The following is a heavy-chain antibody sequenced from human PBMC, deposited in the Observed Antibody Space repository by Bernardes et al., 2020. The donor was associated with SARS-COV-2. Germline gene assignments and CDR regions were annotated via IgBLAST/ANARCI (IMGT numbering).Heavy chain of an antibody. CDR3: GMVVRGVSQIDY. CDR1: GYTFTSYG. Sequence: ASVKVSCKASGYTFTSYGISWVRLAPGQGLEWMGWISAYNGNTNYAQKLQGRVTMTTDTSTSTAYIELRSLRSDDTAEYYCGMVVRGVSQIDYLGQGTTVTVGS. J-gene: IGHJ4*03. V-gene: IGHV1-18*01. D-gene: IGHD3-10*01. CDR2: ISAYNGNT.